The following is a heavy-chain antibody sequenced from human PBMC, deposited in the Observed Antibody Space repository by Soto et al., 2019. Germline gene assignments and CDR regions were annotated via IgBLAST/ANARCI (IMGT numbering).Heavy chain of an antibody. J-gene: IGHJ5*02. CDR1: GYSFTSYW. V-gene: IGHV5-10-1*01. D-gene: IGHD6-19*01. CDR2: IDPSDSYT. CDR3: ARHLVGIGWRVDWFDL. Sequence: PGESLKISCKASGYSFTSYWISWVRQMPGKGLEWMGRIDPSDSYTNYSPSFQGHVTISADKSISTAYLQWSSLKASDTAMYYCARHLVGIGWRVDWFDLWGQGTLVTVSS.